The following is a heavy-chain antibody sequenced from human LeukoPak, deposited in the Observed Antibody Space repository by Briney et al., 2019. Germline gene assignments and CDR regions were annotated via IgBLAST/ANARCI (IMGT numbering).Heavy chain of an antibody. CDR1: GFTFSSYA. CDR3: ARDADNHGDTPDY. J-gene: IGHJ4*02. CDR2: ISSSSSSL. Sequence: PGGSLRLSCAASGFTFSSYAMSWVRQAPGKGLEWVSSISSSSSSLYYADSVKGRFTISRDNAKNSLYLQMNSLRVEDTAVYYCARDADNHGDTPDYWGQGTLVTVSS. V-gene: IGHV3-21*01. D-gene: IGHD2-21*02.